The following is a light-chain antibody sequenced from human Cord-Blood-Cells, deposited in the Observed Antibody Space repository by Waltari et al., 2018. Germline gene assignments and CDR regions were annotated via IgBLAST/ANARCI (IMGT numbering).Light chain of an antibody. CDR3: SSYTSSSTVV. Sequence: QSALTQPASVSGSPGQSITISCTGTSSDVGGYKYVSCYQQHPGKAPKLMIYEVRNRPSGVSNRFSGSKSGNTASLTISGLQAEDEADYYCSSYTSSSTVVFGGGTKLTVL. CDR1: SSDVGGYKY. J-gene: IGLJ2*01. V-gene: IGLV2-14*01. CDR2: EVR.